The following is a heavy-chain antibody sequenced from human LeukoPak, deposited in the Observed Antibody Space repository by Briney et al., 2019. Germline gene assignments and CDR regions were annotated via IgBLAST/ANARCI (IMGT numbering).Heavy chain of an antibody. V-gene: IGHV4-4*07. D-gene: IGHD2-2*02. J-gene: IGHJ5*02. CDR3: ARDCSSTSCYRGSGWFDP. Sequence: SETLSLTCTVSGGSISSYYWSWIRQPAGKGLEWIGRIYTSGSTNYNPSLKSRVTMSVDTSKNQFSLKLSSVTAADTAVCYCARDCSSTSCYRGSGWFDPWGQGTLVTVSS. CDR1: GGSISSYY. CDR2: IYTSGST.